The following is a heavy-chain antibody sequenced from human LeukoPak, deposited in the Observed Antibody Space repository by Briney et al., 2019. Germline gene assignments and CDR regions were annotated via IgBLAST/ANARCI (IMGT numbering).Heavy chain of an antibody. Sequence: ASVKVSCKASGYTFTGYYMHWVRQAPGQGLEWMGWTNPNSGGTNYAQKFQGRVTMTRDTSISTAYMELSRLRSDDTAVYYCARAAAGQQQLGLDYWGQGTLVTVSS. CDR3: ARAAAGQQQLGLDY. V-gene: IGHV1-2*02. D-gene: IGHD6-13*01. J-gene: IGHJ4*02. CDR1: GYTFTGYY. CDR2: TNPNSGGT.